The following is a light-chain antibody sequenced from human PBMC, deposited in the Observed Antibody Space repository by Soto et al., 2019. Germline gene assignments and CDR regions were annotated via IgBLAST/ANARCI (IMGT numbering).Light chain of an antibody. J-gene: IGKJ1*01. V-gene: IGKV3-15*01. CDR2: GAS. CDR3: QQYNNWPPMA. Sequence: EIVMTQSPATLSVSPGERATLSCRASQSVSSNLAWYQQKPGQAPRLLIYGASTRATGIPARFSGSVSETESTLTISSLQYEDFAVYYCQQYNNWPPMAFGKGTKVEIK. CDR1: QSVSSN.